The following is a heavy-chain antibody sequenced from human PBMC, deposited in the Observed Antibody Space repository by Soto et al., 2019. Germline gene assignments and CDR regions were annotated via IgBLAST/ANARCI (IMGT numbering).Heavy chain of an antibody. V-gene: IGHV4-39*01. D-gene: IGHD7-27*01. CDR3: ARDSGWFDP. CDR2: IYNSGST. CDR1: GGSIRISDYF. Sequence: QLQLHESGPGLVRPSETLSLTCAVSGGSIRISDYFWGWIRQPPGRALEWIASIYNSGSTYYNPTLKSRVTMSVDTSNNQFALTLNSVTAADTAIYYCARDSGWFDPWGQGTLVTVSS. J-gene: IGHJ5*02.